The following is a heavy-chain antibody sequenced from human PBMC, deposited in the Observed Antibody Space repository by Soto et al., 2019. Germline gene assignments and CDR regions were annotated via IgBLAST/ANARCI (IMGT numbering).Heavy chain of an antibody. CDR2: ISATSAKI. D-gene: IGHD3-16*01. CDR1: GFKFNYYA. J-gene: IGHJ4*02. CDR3: VADSSYASHWVSHFDQ. V-gene: IGHV3-48*02. Sequence: EVQLVESGGGLVQPGGSLRLSCAASGFKFNYYAMNWVRQVPGKGLEWVSYISATSAKIDYADSVKGRFTISRDNARNSLYLQMNSLRDEDTAVYHCVADSSYASHWVSHFDQWGRGTLVTVSS.